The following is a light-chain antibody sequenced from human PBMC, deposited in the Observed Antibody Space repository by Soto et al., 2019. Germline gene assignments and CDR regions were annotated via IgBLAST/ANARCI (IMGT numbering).Light chain of an antibody. V-gene: IGKV4-1*01. J-gene: IGKJ4*01. Sequence: DIVMTQSPDSLAVYLGERATINCKSSQSILFSSNNKNYLTWYQQKPGQPPKPLIYWASTRESGVPDRFSGRGSGTDFTLTISSLQAEDVAVYYCQQYYSTPVTFGGGTKVEIK. CDR2: WAS. CDR3: QQYYSTPVT. CDR1: QSILFSSNNKNY.